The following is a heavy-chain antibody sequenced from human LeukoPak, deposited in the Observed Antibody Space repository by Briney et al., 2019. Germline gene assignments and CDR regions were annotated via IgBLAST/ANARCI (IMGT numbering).Heavy chain of an antibody. V-gene: IGHV3-23*01. J-gene: IGHJ4*02. Sequence: GGSLRLSCAASGFTFSSYAMSWVRQAPGKGLEWVSAISGSGGSTYYADSVKGRFTISRDNSKNTLYLQMNSLRAEDTAVYYCAKDLYGDYANRGFDYWGQGTLVTVSS. D-gene: IGHD4-17*01. CDR1: GFTFSSYA. CDR3: AKDLYGDYANRGFDY. CDR2: ISGSGGST.